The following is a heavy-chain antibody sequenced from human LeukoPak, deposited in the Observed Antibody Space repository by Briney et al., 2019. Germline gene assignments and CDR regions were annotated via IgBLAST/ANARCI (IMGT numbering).Heavy chain of an antibody. CDR2: MNPNSGNT. CDR3: ARAPFPVWFGELFN. J-gene: IGHJ4*02. V-gene: IGHV1-8*01. CDR1: GYTFTSYD. Sequence: ASVKVSCKASGYTFTSYDINWVRQATGQGLEWMGWMNPNSGNTGYAQKFQGRVTMTRNTSISTAYMELSSLRSEDTAVYYCARAPFPVWFGELFNWGQGTLVTVSS. D-gene: IGHD3-10*01.